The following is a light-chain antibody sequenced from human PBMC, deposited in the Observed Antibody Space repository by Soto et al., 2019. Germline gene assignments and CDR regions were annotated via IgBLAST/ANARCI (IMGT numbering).Light chain of an antibody. CDR1: SSNIGAGYD. Sequence: QSVLTQPPSVSEAPGQRVTISCTGNSSNIGAGYDVHWYQQLPGTAPKLLIYGNSNRPSGVPARSSGSKSGTSASLAITGLQDEDEGDYSRQAYKSSRRGSGGFGTGTKVTGL. CDR2: GNS. V-gene: IGLV1-40*01. J-gene: IGLJ1*01. CDR3: QAYKSSRRGSGG.